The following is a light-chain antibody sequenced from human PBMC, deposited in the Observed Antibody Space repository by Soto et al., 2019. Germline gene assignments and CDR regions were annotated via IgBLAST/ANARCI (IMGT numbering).Light chain of an antibody. J-gene: IGKJ1*01. CDR1: ENISTY. Sequence: DIQMTQSPSSLSASVGDRVTIPCRASENISTYLNWYQQTQGKAPNLLISATSNLQSGVPSRFSGSGSGTDFTLTISSLQPEDFATYYCQQNYRTPRTFGQGTKVEIK. CDR3: QQNYRTPRT. CDR2: ATS. V-gene: IGKV1-39*01.